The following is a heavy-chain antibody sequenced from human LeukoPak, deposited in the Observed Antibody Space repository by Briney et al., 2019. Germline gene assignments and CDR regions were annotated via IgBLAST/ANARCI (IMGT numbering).Heavy chain of an antibody. D-gene: IGHD4-17*01. J-gene: IGHJ3*02. CDR1: GYTFTSYA. V-gene: IGHV1-3*03. CDR3: AGTTVPDAFGI. Sequence: ASVKLSCKASGYTFTSYAMHWVRQAPGQRLEWMGWINAGNGNTKYSQEFQGRVTITRDTSTSTAYMELSSLRSEDMAVYYCAGTTVPDAFGIWGQGTIVAASS. CDR2: INAGNGNT.